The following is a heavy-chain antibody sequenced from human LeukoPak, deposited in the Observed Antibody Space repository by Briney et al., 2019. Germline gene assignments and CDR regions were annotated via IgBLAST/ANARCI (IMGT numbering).Heavy chain of an antibody. J-gene: IGHJ4*02. CDR3: ARGSYDFWSGYYYSDLFDY. CDR1: GVSISSLSYY. Sequence: SETLPLTCTVSGVSISSLSYYWSWIRQPPGKGLEWIGEINHSGSTNYNPSLKSRVTISVDTSKNQFSLELSSVTAADTAVYYCARGSYDFWSGYYYSDLFDYWGQGTLVTVSS. CDR2: INHSGST. V-gene: IGHV4-39*07. D-gene: IGHD3-3*01.